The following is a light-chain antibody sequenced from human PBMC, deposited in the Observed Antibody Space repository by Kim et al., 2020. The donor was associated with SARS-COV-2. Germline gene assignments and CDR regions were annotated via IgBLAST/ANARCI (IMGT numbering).Light chain of an antibody. Sequence: DIQMTQSPSSLSASVGDTVSITCRASQDIRIYLAWFQQKPGKAPKSLIYTASNLQDGVPSKFSGSGSGTEFTLTNSSLQPEDLGTYYCEQYYSYPVTFGQRTRLEIK. V-gene: IGKV1-16*02. CDR1: QDIRIY. CDR3: EQYYSYPVT. J-gene: IGKJ5*01. CDR2: TAS.